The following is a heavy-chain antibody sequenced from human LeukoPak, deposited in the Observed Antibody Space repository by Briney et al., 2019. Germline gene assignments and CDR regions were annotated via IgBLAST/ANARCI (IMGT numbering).Heavy chain of an antibody. J-gene: IGHJ4*02. CDR2: ISSSSSTI. V-gene: IGHV3-48*01. D-gene: IGHD3-9*01. Sequence: GGSLRLSCAASGFTFSSYSMNWVRQAPGKGLEWVSYISSSSSTIYYADSVKGRFTISRDNAKNSLYLQMNSLRAEDTAVYYCARESDSLRCFDWLPQGSFGYWGQGTLVTVSS. CDR1: GFTFSSYS. CDR3: ARESDSLRCFDWLPQGSFGY.